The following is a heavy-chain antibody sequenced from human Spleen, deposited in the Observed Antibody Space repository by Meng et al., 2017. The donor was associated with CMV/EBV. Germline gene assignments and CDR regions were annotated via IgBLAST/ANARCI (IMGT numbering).Heavy chain of an antibody. V-gene: IGHV3-20*04. CDR2: ITWNGGDT. CDR1: GFTFDAYG. Sequence: RLACAASGFTFDAYGLSWVRQAPGKGLEWVSDITWNGGDTAYADSVKGRFTISRDNAKNSLYLQMNSLRAEDSALYYCARVDSSIDSWGQGTLVTVSS. J-gene: IGHJ4*02. D-gene: IGHD3-9*01. CDR3: ARVDSSIDS.